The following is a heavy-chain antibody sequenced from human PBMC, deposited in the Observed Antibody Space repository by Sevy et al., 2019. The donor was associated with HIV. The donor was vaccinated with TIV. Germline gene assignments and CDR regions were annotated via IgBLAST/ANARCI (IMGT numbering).Heavy chain of an antibody. J-gene: IGHJ5*02. CDR2: VNPYGGST. Sequence: ASVKVSCKASGYTFTSYYIHWVRQAPGQGLEWMGIVNPYGGSTSYAQKFQGRVTMTRDTSTSTVYMELSSLRSEDTDVYYCAKEGTDYSKYNWFDPWGQGTLVTVSS. D-gene: IGHD4-4*01. V-gene: IGHV1-46*01. CDR3: AKEGTDYSKYNWFDP. CDR1: GYTFTSYY.